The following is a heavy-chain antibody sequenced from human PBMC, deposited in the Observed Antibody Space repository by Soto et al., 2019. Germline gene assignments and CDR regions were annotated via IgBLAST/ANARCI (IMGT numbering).Heavy chain of an antibody. J-gene: IGHJ4*02. V-gene: IGHV4-4*07. CDR1: GGSISSQY. D-gene: IGHD3-10*01. CDR2: VYTSGTT. Sequence: SETLSLTCTVSGGSISSQYWSWIRQPAGKGLEWVGRVYTSGTTNYNPSLKSRVTMSVDTSKNQFSLKLSSVTAADTAVYYRARSSIYGAGSPGIFDYWPVGTVVT. CDR3: ARSSIYGAGSPGIFDY.